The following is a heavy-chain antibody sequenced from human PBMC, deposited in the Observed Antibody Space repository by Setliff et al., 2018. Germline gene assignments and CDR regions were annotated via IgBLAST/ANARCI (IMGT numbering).Heavy chain of an antibody. Sequence: PGGSLRLSCAASGFTFSNYWMSWVRQAPGKGLEWVANIKEDGSEKYYVDSVKGRFTISRDNAKNSVYLQVNNLRAEDTAQYFCARDSSHFIRVLDSWGQGTLVTVSS. V-gene: IGHV3-7*01. CDR1: GFTFSNYW. CDR2: IKEDGSEK. CDR3: ARDSSHFIRVLDS. D-gene: IGHD3-10*01. J-gene: IGHJ4*02.